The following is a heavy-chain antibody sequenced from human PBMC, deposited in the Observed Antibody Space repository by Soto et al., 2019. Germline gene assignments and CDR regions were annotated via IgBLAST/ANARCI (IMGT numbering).Heavy chain of an antibody. V-gene: IGHV1-18*01. Sequence: QVQLVQSGAEVKKPGASVKVSCKASGYTFTGYSVGWVRQAPGQGLEGMGWISAYSGDTYYAQRFQDRLTMTTDASTSTAYIELTSLRSDDTAVYYCARPSGSYGDYAWSLKYWGQGTLVTVSS. CDR2: ISAYSGDT. J-gene: IGHJ4*02. D-gene: IGHD4-17*01. CDR3: ARPSGSYGDYAWSLKY. CDR1: GYTFTGYS.